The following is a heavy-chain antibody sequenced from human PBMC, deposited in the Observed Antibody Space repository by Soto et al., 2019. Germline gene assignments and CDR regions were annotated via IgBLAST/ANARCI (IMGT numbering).Heavy chain of an antibody. D-gene: IGHD6-13*01. CDR3: ARHATWGRVYSSSWYVNWFDP. J-gene: IGHJ5*02. CDR1: GGSISSSSYY. Sequence: SETLSLTCTVSGGSISSSSYYWGWIRQPPGKGLEWIGSIYYSGSTYYNPSLKSRVTISVDTSKNQFSLKLSSVTAADTAVYYCARHATWGRVYSSSWYVNWFDPWGQGTLVTVSS. CDR2: IYYSGST. V-gene: IGHV4-39*01.